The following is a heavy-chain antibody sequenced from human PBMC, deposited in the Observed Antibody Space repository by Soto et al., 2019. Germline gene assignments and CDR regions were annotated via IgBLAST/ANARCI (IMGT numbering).Heavy chain of an antibody. CDR2: VSASGLNK. V-gene: IGHV3-23*01. CDR1: GFTFSTYA. D-gene: IGHD4-17*01. J-gene: IGHJ6*02. Sequence: HPGGSLRLSCAASGFTFSTYAMAWVRQAPGKGLEWVSGVSASGLNKYYADSVKGRFTISRDNSKNTLYLQMNSLRSEDTAVYYCARDTAPSDVWGQGTTVTVSS. CDR3: ARDTAPSDV.